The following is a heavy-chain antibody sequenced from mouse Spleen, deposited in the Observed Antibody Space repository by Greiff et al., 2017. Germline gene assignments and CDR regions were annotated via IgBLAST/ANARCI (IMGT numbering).Heavy chain of an antibody. CDR3: TTGEHRRDFDV. CDR2: IDPENGDT. V-gene: IGHV14-4*01. CDR1: GFNIKDDY. Sequence: VQLQQSGAELVRPGASVKLSCTASGFNIKDDYMHWVKQRPEQGLEWIGWIDPENGDTEYASKFQGKATITADTSSNTAYLQLSSLTSEDTAVYYCTTGEHRRDFDVWGAGTTVTVSS. J-gene: IGHJ1*01.